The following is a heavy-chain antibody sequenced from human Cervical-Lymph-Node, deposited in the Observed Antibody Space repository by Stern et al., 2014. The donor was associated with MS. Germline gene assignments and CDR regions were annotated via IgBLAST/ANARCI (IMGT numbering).Heavy chain of an antibody. Sequence: VQLLESGSELKKPGASVKISCKASGYLFTNNAINWVRQAPGQGLEWMGWINANTGSPTEAQGFTGRFAFTLDTSVSTAYLQITSLKAEDTAVYYCARKRSFYFDSWGQGTLVTVSS. CDR2: INANTGSP. J-gene: IGHJ4*02. D-gene: IGHD3-3*01. V-gene: IGHV7-4-1*02. CDR1: GYLFTNNA. CDR3: ARKRSFYFDS.